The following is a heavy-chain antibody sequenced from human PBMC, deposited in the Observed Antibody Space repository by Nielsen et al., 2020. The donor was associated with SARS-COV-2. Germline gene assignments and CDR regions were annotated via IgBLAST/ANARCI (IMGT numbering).Heavy chain of an antibody. CDR2: IYPGDSDT. D-gene: IGHD3-3*01. CDR3: ARVPGYDFWSGYRRDYYYGMDV. J-gene: IGHJ6*02. Sequence: GGSLRLSCKGSGYSFTSYWIGWVRQMPGKGLEWMGIIYPGDSDTRYSPSFQGQVTISADKSISTAYLQWSSLKASDTAMYYCARVPGYDFWSGYRRDYYYGMDVWGQGTTVTVSS. V-gene: IGHV5-51*01. CDR1: GYSFTSYW.